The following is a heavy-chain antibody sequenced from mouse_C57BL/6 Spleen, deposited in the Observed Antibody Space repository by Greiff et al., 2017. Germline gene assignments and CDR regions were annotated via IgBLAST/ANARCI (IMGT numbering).Heavy chain of an antibody. Sequence: EVQVVESGGGLVQPGGSLSLSCAASGFTFTDYYMSWVRQPPGKALEWLGFIRNKANGYTTEYSASVKGRFTISRDNSQSILYLQMNALGAEDSATYYCARSVVAHYYAMDYWGQGTSVTVSS. J-gene: IGHJ4*01. D-gene: IGHD1-1*01. V-gene: IGHV7-3*01. CDR1: GFTFTDYY. CDR3: ARSVVAHYYAMDY. CDR2: IRNKANGYTT.